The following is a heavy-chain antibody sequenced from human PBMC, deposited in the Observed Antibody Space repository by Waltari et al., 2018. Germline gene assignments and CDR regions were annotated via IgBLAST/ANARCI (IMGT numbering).Heavy chain of an antibody. CDR2: IYYDGNKR. CDR1: GFDFGRYG. J-gene: IGHJ3*02. CDR3: ARPDNERAFDI. Sequence: QVQLVESGEGVVQPGRSLRLSCAASGFDFGRYGMHWVRQAPGKGLEWVSIIYYDGNKRYYADSVKGRFTVSRDNSKNTMYLQMNSLRPEDTALYYCARPDNERAFDIWGQGTMVTVSS. V-gene: IGHV3-30*03. D-gene: IGHD1-1*01.